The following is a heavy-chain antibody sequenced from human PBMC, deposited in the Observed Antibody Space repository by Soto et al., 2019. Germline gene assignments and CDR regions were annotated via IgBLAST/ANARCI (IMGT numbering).Heavy chain of an antibody. J-gene: IGHJ4*02. D-gene: IGHD2-15*01. V-gene: IGHV4-39*01. CDR1: GGSISTSSYY. CDR2: IYYSGST. Sequence: QLQLQESGPGLVKPSETLSLTCTVSGGSISTSSYYWGWIRQPPGKVLEWIGSIYYSGSTYYNPSLKSRVTISVDTSKNQFSLKLSSVTAADTAVYYCARHTPAISISDHWGKGTLVTVSS. CDR3: ARHTPAISISDH.